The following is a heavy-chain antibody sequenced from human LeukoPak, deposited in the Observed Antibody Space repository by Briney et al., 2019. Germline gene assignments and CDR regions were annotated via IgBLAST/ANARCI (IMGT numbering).Heavy chain of an antibody. V-gene: IGHV3-48*03. CDR1: GFTFSSYE. J-gene: IGHJ3*02. Sequence: GGSLRLSCAASGFTFSSYEMNWVRQAPGKGLEWVSYISSSGSTIYYADSVKGRFTISRDNAKNSLYLQMNSLRAEDTAVYYCAARITMIVVVISDAFDIWGQGTMVTVPS. CDR2: ISSSGSTI. CDR3: AARITMIVVVISDAFDI. D-gene: IGHD3-22*01.